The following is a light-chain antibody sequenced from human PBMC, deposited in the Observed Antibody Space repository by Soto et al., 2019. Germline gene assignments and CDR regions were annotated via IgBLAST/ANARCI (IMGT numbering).Light chain of an antibody. CDR2: KAS. V-gene: IGKV1-5*03. J-gene: IGKJ1*01. CDR3: QQYNSNSSA. Sequence: DIQMTQSPSTLSASVGDRVTITCRASQSVSSYLAWYQQKPGKAPKLLIYKASSLESGVPSRFSGSGSGTEFTLTISSLQPDDFATYYCQQYNSNSSAFGQGTKVEIK. CDR1: QSVSSY.